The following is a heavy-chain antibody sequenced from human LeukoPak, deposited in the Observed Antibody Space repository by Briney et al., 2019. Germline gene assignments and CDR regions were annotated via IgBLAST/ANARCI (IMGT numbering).Heavy chain of an antibody. CDR3: ARAARITIFGVVIITLDY. CDR2: INPNSGGT. CDR1: GYTFTGYY. V-gene: IGHV1-2*02. Sequence: ASVKVSCKASGYTFTGYYMHWVRQAPRQGLEWMGWINPNSGGTNYAQKFQGRVTMTRETSISTAYMELSRLRSDDTAVYYCARAARITIFGVVIITLDYWGQGTLVTVSS. J-gene: IGHJ4*02. D-gene: IGHD3-3*01.